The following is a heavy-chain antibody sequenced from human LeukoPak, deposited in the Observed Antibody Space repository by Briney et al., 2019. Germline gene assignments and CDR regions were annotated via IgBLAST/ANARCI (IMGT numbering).Heavy chain of an antibody. J-gene: IGHJ6*03. Sequence: GGSLRLSCAASGFTFSSYSMNWVRQTPGKGLEWVSSISSSSSYIYYADSVKGRFTISRDNAKNSLYLQMNSLRAEDTAVYYCARDGWSGYMDVWGKGTTVTVSS. CDR3: ARDGWSGYMDV. CDR2: ISSSSSYI. V-gene: IGHV3-21*01. CDR1: GFTFSSYS. D-gene: IGHD3-3*01.